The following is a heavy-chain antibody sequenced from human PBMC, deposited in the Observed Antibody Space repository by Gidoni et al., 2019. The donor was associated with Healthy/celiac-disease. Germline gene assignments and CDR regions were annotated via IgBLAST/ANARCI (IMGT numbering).Heavy chain of an antibody. CDR2: IYYSGST. J-gene: IGHJ4*02. Sequence: QVQLQASGPGLVKPSETLSLICTVSGGSISSYYWSWIRQSPGKGLEWIGYIYYSGSTKYNPSLKSRVTISVDTSKNQLSLKLSSVTAADTAVYYCASGVELSYFDYWGQGTLVTVSS. V-gene: IGHV4-59*01. CDR3: ASGVELSYFDY. D-gene: IGHD1-7*01. CDR1: GGSISSYY.